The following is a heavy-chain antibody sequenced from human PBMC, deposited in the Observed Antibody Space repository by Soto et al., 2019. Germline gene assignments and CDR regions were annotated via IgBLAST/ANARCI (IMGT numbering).Heavy chain of an antibody. J-gene: IGHJ4*02. D-gene: IGHD1-26*01. CDR3: ARRGRHRASYEGGFDY. Sequence: SETLSLTCAVSGGSISSGGYSWSWIRQPPGKGLEWIGYIYHSGSTYYNPSLKSRVTISVDRSKNQFSLKLSSVTAADTAVYYCARRGRHRASYEGGFDYWGQGTLVTVPS. CDR2: IYHSGST. V-gene: IGHV4-30-2*01. CDR1: GGSISSGGYS.